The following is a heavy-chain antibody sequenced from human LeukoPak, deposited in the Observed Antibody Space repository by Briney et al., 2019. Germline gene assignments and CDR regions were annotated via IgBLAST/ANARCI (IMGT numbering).Heavy chain of an antibody. Sequence: GGFLRLSCAASGFTFSSYNMKWVRQAPGKGLEWVSFISTTSNYIYYADSVKGRFTISRDNAKNSLYLQMNSLRGEDAALYYCARAGVCSTTSCDGGIDYWGQGTLVTVSS. CDR1: GFTFSSYN. V-gene: IGHV3-21*06. CDR3: ARAGVCSTTSCDGGIDY. J-gene: IGHJ4*02. CDR2: ISTTSNYI. D-gene: IGHD2-2*01.